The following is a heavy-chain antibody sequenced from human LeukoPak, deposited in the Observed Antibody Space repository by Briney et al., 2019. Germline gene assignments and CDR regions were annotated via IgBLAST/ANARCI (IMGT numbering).Heavy chain of an antibody. D-gene: IGHD2-2*01. J-gene: IGHJ5*02. V-gene: IGHV4-39*01. CDR3: ARLGEGYCSSTSCYPHNWFDP. CDR2: IYYSGST. Sequence: PSETLSLTCTVSGGSISSSSYYWGWIRQPPGKGLEWIGSIYYSGSTYYNPSLKSRVTISVDTSKNQFSLKLSSVTAADTAVYYCARLGEGYCSSTSCYPHNWFDPWGQGTLVTVSS. CDR1: GGSISSSSYY.